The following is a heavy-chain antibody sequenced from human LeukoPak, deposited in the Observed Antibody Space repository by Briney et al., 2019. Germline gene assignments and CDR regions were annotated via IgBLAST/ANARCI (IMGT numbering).Heavy chain of an antibody. V-gene: IGHV3-7*01. CDR1: GFPFSSYW. CDR2: IRHDGSET. CDR3: VGDPPNSGYAFQV. D-gene: IGHD3-22*01. Sequence: GGSLRLSCAASGFPFSSYWMSWVRQAPGKGLEWVANIRHDGSETYYVDSLRGRFTISRDNAKNLVYLQMSSLRAEDTAIYYCVGDPPNSGYAFQVWGHGTVVTVSS. J-gene: IGHJ3*01.